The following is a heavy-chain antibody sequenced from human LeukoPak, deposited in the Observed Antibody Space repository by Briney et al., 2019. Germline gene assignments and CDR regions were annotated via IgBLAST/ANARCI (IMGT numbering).Heavy chain of an antibody. CDR3: ARQTLVGATALDY. V-gene: IGHV4-34*01. CDR2: MNHSGST. Sequence: PSETLSLTCAVYGGSFSGYYWSWIRQPPGQGLEWMGEMNHSGSTNYNPPLKSRVTISVDTSKNQFSLKLSSVTAADSAVYYCARQTLVGATALDYWGQGTLVTVSS. J-gene: IGHJ4*02. D-gene: IGHD1-26*01. CDR1: GGSFSGYY.